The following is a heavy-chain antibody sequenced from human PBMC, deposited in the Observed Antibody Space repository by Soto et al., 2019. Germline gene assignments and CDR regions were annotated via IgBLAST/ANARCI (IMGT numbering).Heavy chain of an antibody. D-gene: IGHD6-13*01. Sequence: QVQLVQSGAEVKKPGSSVKVSCKASGGTFSSYAISWVRQAPGQGLEWMGGIIPIFGTANYAQKFQGRVTITADESTSTAYMERSSLISEDTAVYYCASQRHAAAGNDYWGQGTLVTLSS. V-gene: IGHV1-69*01. CDR2: IIPIFGTA. J-gene: IGHJ4*02. CDR3: ASQRHAAAGNDY. CDR1: GGTFSSYA.